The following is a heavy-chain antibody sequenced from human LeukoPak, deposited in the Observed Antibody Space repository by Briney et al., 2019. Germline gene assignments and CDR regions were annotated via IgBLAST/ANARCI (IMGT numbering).Heavy chain of an antibody. Sequence: GGSLRLSCAASGFTFSIYAMSWVRQAPGKGLEWVSALTDSGGNTYYPGSVKGRFTISRDNSKNTLYLQMNSLRAEDTAIYYCARSPVDASITIYFDYWGLGTLVTVSS. CDR3: ARSPVDASITIYFDY. J-gene: IGHJ4*02. D-gene: IGHD2-2*01. CDR1: GFTFSIYA. CDR2: LTDSGGNT. V-gene: IGHV3-23*01.